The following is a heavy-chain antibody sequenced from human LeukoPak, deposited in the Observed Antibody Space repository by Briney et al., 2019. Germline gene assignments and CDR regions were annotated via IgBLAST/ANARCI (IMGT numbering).Heavy chain of an antibody. J-gene: IGHJ4*02. D-gene: IGHD1-20*01. Sequence: SETLSLTCTVSGYSISNGYYWGWIRQPPGKGLEWIGSIYHDGRIDYNPSLKSRVTISRDTSNDQFSLKLSSVTAADTAMYYCARDTSPGITGTYWGQGTLVTVSS. CDR1: GYSISNGYY. CDR3: ARDTSPGITGTY. V-gene: IGHV4-38-2*02. CDR2: IYHDGRI.